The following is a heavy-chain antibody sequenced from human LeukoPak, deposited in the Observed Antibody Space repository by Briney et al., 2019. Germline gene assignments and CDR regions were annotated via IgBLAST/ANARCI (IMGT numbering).Heavy chain of an antibody. V-gene: IGHV4-59*01. J-gene: IGHJ3*02. D-gene: IGHD6-6*01. Sequence: PSETLSLTCTVSGGSISSYYWSWIRQPPGKGLEWIGYIYYSGSTNYNPSLKSRVTISVDTSKNQFSLKLSSVTAADTAVYYCARDPVEYSSSYNAFDIWGQATMVTVSS. CDR1: GGSISSYY. CDR3: ARDPVEYSSSYNAFDI. CDR2: IYYSGST.